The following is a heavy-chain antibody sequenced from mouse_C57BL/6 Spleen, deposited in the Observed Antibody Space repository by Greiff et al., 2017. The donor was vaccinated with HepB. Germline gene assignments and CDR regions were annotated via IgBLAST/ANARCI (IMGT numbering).Heavy chain of an antibody. J-gene: IGHJ4*01. V-gene: IGHV5-4*03. Sequence: DVMLVESGGGLVKPGGSLKLSCAASGFTFSSYAMSWVRQTPEKRLEWVATISDGGSYTYYPDTVKGRFTISRDNAKNNLYLQMSHLKSDDTAMYYGSRTAQGYAMDYWGQGTSVTVSS. CDR1: GFTFSSYA. CDR2: ISDGGSYT. D-gene: IGHD3-1*01. CDR3: SRTAQGYAMDY.